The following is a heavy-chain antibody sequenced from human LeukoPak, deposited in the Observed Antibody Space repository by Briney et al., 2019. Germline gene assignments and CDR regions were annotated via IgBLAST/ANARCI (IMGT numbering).Heavy chain of an antibody. CDR3: AREAYDSSGYYWA. D-gene: IGHD3-22*01. V-gene: IGHV3-66*01. Sequence: GGSLRPSCAASGFTVSSNYMSWVRQAPGKGLEWVSVIYSGGSTYYADSVKGRFTISRDNSKNTLYLQMNSLRAEDTAVYYCAREAYDSSGYYWAWGQGTLVTVSS. J-gene: IGHJ4*02. CDR2: IYSGGST. CDR1: GFTVSSNY.